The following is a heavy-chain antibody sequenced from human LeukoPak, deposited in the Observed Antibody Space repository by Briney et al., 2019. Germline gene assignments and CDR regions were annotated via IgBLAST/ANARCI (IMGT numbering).Heavy chain of an antibody. V-gene: IGHV1-24*01. D-gene: IGHD3-22*01. CDR2: FDPEDGET. CDR1: GYTLTELS. CDR3: ATVPFYYYDSSGFGN. Sequence: GASVKVSCKVSGYTLTELSMHWVRQAPGKGLEWMGGFDPEDGETIYAQKFQGRVTMTEDTSTDTAYMELSSLRSEDTAVYYCATVPFYYYDSSGFGNWGQGTLVTVSS. J-gene: IGHJ4*02.